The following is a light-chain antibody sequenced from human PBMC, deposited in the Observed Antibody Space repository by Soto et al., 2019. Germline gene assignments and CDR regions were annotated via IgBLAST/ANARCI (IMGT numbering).Light chain of an antibody. Sequence: QSLATQPATVSRAPAQSITISCPGTSNDIVRYKFVAWYQQYHDKAPKLMIYEVSNRAPGVADRFSGSTSGMTASLTISGPQAEDEADYYCSSYTISITWVFGGGTRVTVL. J-gene: IGLJ3*02. CDR1: SNDIVRYKF. CDR2: EVS. CDR3: SSYTISITWV. V-gene: IGLV2-14*01.